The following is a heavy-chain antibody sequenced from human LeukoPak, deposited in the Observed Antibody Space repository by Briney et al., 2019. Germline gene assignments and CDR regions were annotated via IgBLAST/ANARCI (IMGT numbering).Heavy chain of an antibody. CDR3: AKDPRDHTYGWSWRYLDY. D-gene: IGHD5-18*01. CDR1: GFTVSSNS. Sequence: PGGSLRLSCTVSGFTVSSNSMSWVRQAPGKGLEWVAVISYDGSNKYYGDSVKGRFTISRDNSKNTLYLQMNSLRPEDTAVYYCAKDPRDHTYGWSWRYLDYWGQGTLVTVSS. V-gene: IGHV3-30*18. J-gene: IGHJ4*02. CDR2: ISYDGSNK.